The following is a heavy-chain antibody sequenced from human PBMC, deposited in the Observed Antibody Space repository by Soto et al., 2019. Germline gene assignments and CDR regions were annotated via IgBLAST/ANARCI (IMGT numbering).Heavy chain of an antibody. CDR1: GGSISSGDYY. J-gene: IGHJ5*02. CDR3: ARGYTIFGVVTYWFDP. V-gene: IGHV4-30-4*01. Sequence: QVQLQESGPGLVKPSQTLSLTCTVSGGSISSGDYYWSWIRQPPGKGLEWIGYIYYSGSTYYNPSLRSRVTKAVNLSENQFSLKLSSVTAADTAVYYWARGYTIFGVVTYWFDPWGQGTLVTVSS. D-gene: IGHD3-3*01. CDR2: IYYSGST.